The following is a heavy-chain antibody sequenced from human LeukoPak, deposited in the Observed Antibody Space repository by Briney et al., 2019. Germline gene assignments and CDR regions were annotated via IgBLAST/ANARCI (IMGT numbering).Heavy chain of an antibody. Sequence: SETLSLTCTVSGGSISSYYWSWIRQPPGKGLEWIGYIYTSGGTNYNPSLKSRVTISVDTSKNQFSLKLSSVTAADTAVYYCARLITAAAGYYFDYRGQGTLVTVSS. V-gene: IGHV4-4*09. J-gene: IGHJ4*02. D-gene: IGHD6-13*01. CDR3: ARLITAAAGYYFDY. CDR2: IYTSGGT. CDR1: GGSISSYY.